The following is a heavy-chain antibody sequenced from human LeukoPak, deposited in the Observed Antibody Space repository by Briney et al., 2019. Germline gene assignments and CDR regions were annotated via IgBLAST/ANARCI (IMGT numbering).Heavy chain of an antibody. CDR2: IYYSGST. CDR3: ARGVGVTWFRERPAYYFDY. CDR1: GGSISSSSYY. J-gene: IGHJ4*02. Sequence: SSETLSLTCTVSGGSISSSSYYWGWIRQPPGKGLEWIGSIYYSGSTNYNPSLKSRVTISVDTSKNQFSLKLSSVTAADTAVYYCARGVGVTWFRERPAYYFDYWGQGTLVTVSS. V-gene: IGHV4-39*07. D-gene: IGHD3-10*01.